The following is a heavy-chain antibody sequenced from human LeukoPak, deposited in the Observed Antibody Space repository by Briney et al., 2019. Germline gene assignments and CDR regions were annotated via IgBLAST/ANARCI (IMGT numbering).Heavy chain of an antibody. Sequence: PGGSLGLSCAASGFTFSSFSMNWVRQAPGKGLEWDSSISSGSSYIYYADSVKGRLTISRDNAKNSLYLQMNSLRAEDTAVYYCARPPFEYSSSSGWFDPWGQGTLVTVSS. V-gene: IGHV3-21*01. D-gene: IGHD6-6*01. J-gene: IGHJ5*02. CDR3: ARPPFEYSSSSGWFDP. CDR1: GFTFSSFS. CDR2: ISSGSSYI.